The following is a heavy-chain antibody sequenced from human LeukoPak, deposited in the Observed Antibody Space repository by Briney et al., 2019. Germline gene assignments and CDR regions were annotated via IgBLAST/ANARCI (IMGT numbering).Heavy chain of an antibody. CDR3: ARGDWTNYYYYGMDV. D-gene: IGHD2-21*02. J-gene: IGHJ6*02. CDR1: GYTFTGYY. Sequence: APVKVSCKASGYTFTGYYMHWVRQAPGQGLEWMGWINPNSGGTNYAQKFQGRVTMTRDTSISTAYMELSRLRSDDTAVYYCARGDWTNYYYYGMDVWGQGTTVTVSS. V-gene: IGHV1-2*02. CDR2: INPNSGGT.